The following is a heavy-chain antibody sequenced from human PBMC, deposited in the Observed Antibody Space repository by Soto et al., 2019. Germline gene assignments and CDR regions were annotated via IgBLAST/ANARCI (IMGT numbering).Heavy chain of an antibody. J-gene: IGHJ4*02. D-gene: IGHD2-2*01. V-gene: IGHV3-9*01. Sequence: EVQVVEWGGGLEQPGRSRRLSCAASGFSFDDYATHWVRQAPGKGLEWVSCISWNSGNIVYSDSVKGRFTISRDNAKNSLSLQMNSLRAEDTALYYCTKGSSTSCFSPLDHWGQGTLVTVSS. CDR2: ISWNSGNI. CDR3: TKGSSTSCFSPLDH. CDR1: GFSFDDYA.